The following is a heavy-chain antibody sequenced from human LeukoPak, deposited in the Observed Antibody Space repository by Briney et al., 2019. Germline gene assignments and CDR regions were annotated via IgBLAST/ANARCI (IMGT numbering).Heavy chain of an antibody. CDR2: IYSDGTT. V-gene: IGHV3-66*01. CDR1: GFNVSTNY. Sequence: GGSLRLSCAASGFNVSTNYMSWVRQTPGKGLEWVSVIYSDGTTYYADSVKGRFSISRDNSKNTLYIQINTLRAEDTAVYYCTRGYYYGSSGYVLGYWGQGTLVTVSS. CDR3: TRGYYYGSSGYVLGY. D-gene: IGHD3-22*01. J-gene: IGHJ4*02.